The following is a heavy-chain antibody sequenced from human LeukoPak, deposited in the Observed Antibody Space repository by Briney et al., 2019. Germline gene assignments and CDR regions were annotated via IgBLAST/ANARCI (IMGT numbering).Heavy chain of an antibody. D-gene: IGHD5-12*01. CDR3: ARTSGYDGYFDY. Sequence: GGSLRLSCAASGFTFSSYAMNWFRQAPGKGLEWVSGIDTSGGTIYYADSVRGRFTISRDNSKNSLYLQMNSLRADDTAVYYCARTSGYDGYFDYWGQGTLVTVSS. CDR1: GFTFSSYA. V-gene: IGHV3-23*01. J-gene: IGHJ4*02. CDR2: IDTSGGTI.